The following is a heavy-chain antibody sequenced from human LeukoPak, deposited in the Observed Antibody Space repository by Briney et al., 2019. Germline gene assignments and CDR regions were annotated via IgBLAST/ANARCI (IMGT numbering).Heavy chain of an antibody. D-gene: IGHD4-11*01. CDR1: GGSIPRYY. CDR3: ARGGKATVLTM. V-gene: IGHV4-4*07. Sequence: SETLSLTCYVCGGSIPRYYWRWIRQPAGKGMEWIGRIYSSGSNNYNTSLKSRVSMYVETSKDHVPLKLSSVTAVDSAVYYCARGGKATVLTMWGQGILVPVSS. J-gene: IGHJ4*02. CDR2: IYSSGSN.